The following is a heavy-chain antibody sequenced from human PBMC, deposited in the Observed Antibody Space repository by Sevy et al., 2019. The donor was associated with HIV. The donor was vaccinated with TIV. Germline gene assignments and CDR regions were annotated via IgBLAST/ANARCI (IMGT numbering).Heavy chain of an antibody. CDR3: ATTKDYYESSGSPFDD. CDR1: GDTLIKLS. D-gene: IGHD3-22*01. CDR2: FDPEDDKR. Sequence: ASVKVFCKVSGDTLIKLSMHWVRQAHGKGLEWMGSFDPEDDKRLYAQKFQGRVTMTEDTSTDTAYMELSSLRSEDTAVYYCATTKDYYESSGSPFDDRGQGTLVTVSS. V-gene: IGHV1-24*01. J-gene: IGHJ5*02.